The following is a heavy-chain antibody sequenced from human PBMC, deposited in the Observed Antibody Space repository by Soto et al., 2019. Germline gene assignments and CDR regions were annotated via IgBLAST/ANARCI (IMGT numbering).Heavy chain of an antibody. V-gene: IGHV3-30-3*01. CDR2: ISYVGSNE. J-gene: IGHJ4*02. D-gene: IGHD7-27*01. CDR3: ARDWGFDY. CDR1: GFTFSSYA. Sequence: PGGSLRLSCAASGFTFSSYAMHWVRQAPGKGLEWVAVISYVGSNEYYADSVKGRFTVSRDNSKNTLYLQMNSLRAEDTAVYYCARDWGFDYWGQGTLVTAPQ.